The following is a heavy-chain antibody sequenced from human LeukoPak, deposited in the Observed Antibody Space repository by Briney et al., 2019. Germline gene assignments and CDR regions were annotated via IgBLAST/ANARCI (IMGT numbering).Heavy chain of an antibody. CDR3: ARDRVSYYYDSSGHNWFDP. CDR2: ISDIGSI. CDR1: GGSISSYY. J-gene: IGHJ5*02. V-gene: IGHV4-59*01. Sequence: SETLSLTCTVSGGSISSYYWSWIRQPPGKGLEWIAYISDIGSINYNPSLKSRVTISLDTSKNQFSLKLSSVTAADTAVYYCARDRVSYYYDSSGHNWFDPWGQGTLVTVSS. D-gene: IGHD3-22*01.